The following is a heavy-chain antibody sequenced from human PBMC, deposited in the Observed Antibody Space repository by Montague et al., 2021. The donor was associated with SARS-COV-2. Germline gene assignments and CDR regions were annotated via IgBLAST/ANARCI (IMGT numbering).Heavy chain of an antibody. J-gene: IGHJ6*03. CDR1: GGSFSGYY. CDR3: ARALVPEEWLFGGDYYYYMDV. D-gene: IGHD3-3*01. Sequence: SETLSLTYAVYGGSFSGYYWCWIRQPPGKGLEWIGEINHSGSTNYNPSLKSRVTISVYTSKNQFSLKLSSVTATDTAVYYCARALVPEEWLFGGDYYYYMDVWGKGTTVTVSS. CDR2: INHSGST. V-gene: IGHV4-34*01.